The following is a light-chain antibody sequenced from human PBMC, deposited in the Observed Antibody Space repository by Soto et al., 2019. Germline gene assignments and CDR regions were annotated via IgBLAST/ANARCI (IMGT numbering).Light chain of an antibody. Sequence: LTQPASVSGSPGQSITISCTGTSSDVGGYDYVSWYQQHPGKAPKLMIYDVSNRPSGVSNRFSGSKSGNTASLTISGLQAEDEADYYCSSYTSSSALVVFGGGTKVTV. CDR1: SSDVGGYDY. J-gene: IGLJ2*01. V-gene: IGLV2-14*03. CDR3: SSYTSSSALVV. CDR2: DVS.